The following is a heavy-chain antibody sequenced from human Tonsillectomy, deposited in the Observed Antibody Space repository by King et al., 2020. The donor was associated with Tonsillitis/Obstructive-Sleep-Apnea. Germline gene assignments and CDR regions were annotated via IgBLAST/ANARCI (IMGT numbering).Heavy chain of an antibody. Sequence: QLQESGPGLVKPSETLSLTCTVSGGSISSSSYYWGWIRQPPGKGLEWIGSSFYSGSTYYNPSLKSRVTISVDTSKNQFSLKLSSVTAADTAVYYCASEPDVVVPAAAIDYWGQGTLVTVSS. CDR2: SFYSGST. D-gene: IGHD2-2*01. V-gene: IGHV4-39*01. CDR1: GGSISSSSYY. CDR3: ASEPDVVVPAAAIDY. J-gene: IGHJ4*02.